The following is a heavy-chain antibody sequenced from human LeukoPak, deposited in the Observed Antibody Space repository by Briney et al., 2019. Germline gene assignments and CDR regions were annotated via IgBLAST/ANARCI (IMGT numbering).Heavy chain of an antibody. CDR3: ARDSDYGDYEGYYGMDV. CDR2: ISAYNGNT. J-gene: IGHJ6*02. D-gene: IGHD4-17*01. Sequence: ASVKVSCKASGYTFTSYGIGWVRQAPGQGLEWMGWISAYNGNTNYAQKLQGRVTMTTDTSTSTAYMELRSLRSDDTAVYYCARDSDYGDYEGYYGMDVWGQGTTVTVSS. CDR1: GYTFTSYG. V-gene: IGHV1-18*01.